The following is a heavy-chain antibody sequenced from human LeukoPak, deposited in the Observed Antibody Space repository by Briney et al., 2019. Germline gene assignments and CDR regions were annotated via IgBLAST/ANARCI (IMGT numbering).Heavy chain of an antibody. V-gene: IGHV1-18*01. CDR3: ARYGYSSGWYAYYFDY. D-gene: IGHD6-19*01. J-gene: IGHJ4*02. CDR1: GYTFTSYG. Sequence: ASVKVSCKASGYTFTSYGISWVRQAPGQGLEWMGWISAYNGNTNYAQKLQGRVTMTTDTSTSTAYMELRSPRSDDTAVYYCARYGYSSGWYAYYFDYWGQGTLVTVSS. CDR2: ISAYNGNT.